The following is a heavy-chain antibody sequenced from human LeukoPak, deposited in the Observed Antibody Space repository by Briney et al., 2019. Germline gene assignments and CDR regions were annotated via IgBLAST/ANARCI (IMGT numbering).Heavy chain of an antibody. J-gene: IGHJ5*02. D-gene: IGHD3-3*01. Sequence: PSETPSLTCTVSGGSVSSGSYYWSWIRQPPGKGLEWIGYIYYGGSTNYNPSLKSRVTISVDKSKNHFSLKLSSVTAADTAVYYCARGRRITIFGVVISEGYNWFDPWGQGTLVTVSS. V-gene: IGHV4-61*01. CDR1: GGSVSSGSYY. CDR2: IYYGGST. CDR3: ARGRRITIFGVVISEGYNWFDP.